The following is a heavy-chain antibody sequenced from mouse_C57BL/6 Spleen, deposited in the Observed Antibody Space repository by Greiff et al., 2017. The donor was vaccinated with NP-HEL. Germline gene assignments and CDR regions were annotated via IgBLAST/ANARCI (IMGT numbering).Heavy chain of an antibody. J-gene: IGHJ3*01. CDR3: ARDWAFAY. CDR1: GYSITSGYY. D-gene: IGHD4-1*01. Sequence: EVKVEESGPGLVKPSQSLSLTCSVTGYSITSGYYWNWIRQFPGNKLEWMGYISYDGSNNYNPSLKNRISITRDTSKNQFFLKLNSVTTEDTATYYCARDWAFAYWGQGTLVTVSA. V-gene: IGHV3-6*01. CDR2: ISYDGSN.